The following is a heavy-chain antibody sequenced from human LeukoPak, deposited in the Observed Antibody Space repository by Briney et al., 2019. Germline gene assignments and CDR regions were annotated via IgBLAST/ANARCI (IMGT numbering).Heavy chain of an antibody. Sequence: PGGSLRLSCAASGFTFSSYGMHWVRQAPGKGLEWVAFIRYDGNNKYYADSVKGRFTISRDNSKNTLYLQMNSLRAEDTAVYYCAREGSSLDYWGQGTLVTVSS. CDR1: GFTFSSYG. J-gene: IGHJ4*02. CDR3: AREGSSLDY. D-gene: IGHD6-13*01. V-gene: IGHV3-30*02. CDR2: IRYDGNNK.